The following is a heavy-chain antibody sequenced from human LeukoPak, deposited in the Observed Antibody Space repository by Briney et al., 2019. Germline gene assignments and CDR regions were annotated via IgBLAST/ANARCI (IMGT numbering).Heavy chain of an antibody. CDR3: AREYGDYPSNYYGMDV. CDR1: GFTFSSYS. Sequence: GGSLRLSCAASGFTFSSYSMNWVRQAPGNGLEWVSSISSSSSYIYYADSLKGRFTISRDNAKNSLYLQMNSLRAEDTAVYYCAREYGDYPSNYYGMDVWGQGTTVTVSS. CDR2: ISSSSSYI. V-gene: IGHV3-21*01. J-gene: IGHJ6*02. D-gene: IGHD4-17*01.